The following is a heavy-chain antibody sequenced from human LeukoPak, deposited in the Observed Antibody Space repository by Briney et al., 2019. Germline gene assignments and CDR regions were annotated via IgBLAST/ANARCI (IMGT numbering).Heavy chain of an antibody. CDR2: IYHSGST. CDR1: GYSISSGYY. J-gene: IGHJ5*02. V-gene: IGHV4-38-2*02. D-gene: IGHD6-13*01. Sequence: SESLSLTCTVSGYSISSGYYWGWIRQPPGKGLEWTGSIYHSGSTYNNPSLKSRVTISVDTSKNQFSLKLSSVTAADTAVYYCARDGYSSSSYQMFSFYNWFDPWGQGTLVTVSS. CDR3: ARDGYSSSSYQMFSFYNWFDP.